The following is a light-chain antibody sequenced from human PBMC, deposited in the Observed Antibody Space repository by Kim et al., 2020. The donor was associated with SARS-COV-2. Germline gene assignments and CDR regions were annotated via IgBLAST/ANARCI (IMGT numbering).Light chain of an antibody. V-gene: IGLV3-21*04. CDR2: YDS. CDR1: SIGSKS. J-gene: IGLJ2*01. Sequence: SYELTQPPSVSVAPGKTARVSCGVNSIGSKSVHWYQQKSGQAPLLVISYDSDRPSGIPERFSGSNSGNTATLTISRVEAGDEADYYCQVWDSSSDHRVVFGGGTQLTVL. CDR3: QVWDSSSDHRVV.